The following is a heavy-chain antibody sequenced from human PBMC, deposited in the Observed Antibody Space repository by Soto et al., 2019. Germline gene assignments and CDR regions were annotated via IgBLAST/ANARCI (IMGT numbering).Heavy chain of an antibody. V-gene: IGHV1-8*01. Sequence: ASVKVSCKASGYTFTSYDINWVRQATGQGLEWMGWMNPNSGNTGYAQKFQGRVTMTRNTSISTAYMELSSLRSEDTAVYYCARWGGEPNYYYYGMDVWGQGTAVTVSS. CDR1: GYTFTSYD. CDR3: ARWGGEPNYYYYGMDV. D-gene: IGHD3-10*01. CDR2: MNPNSGNT. J-gene: IGHJ6*02.